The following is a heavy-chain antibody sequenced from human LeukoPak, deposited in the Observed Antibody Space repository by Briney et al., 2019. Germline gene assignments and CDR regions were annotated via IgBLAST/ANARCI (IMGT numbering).Heavy chain of an antibody. CDR3: VKGQRYYDSSGYYSIEYFQH. D-gene: IGHD3-22*01. CDR2: ISSNGGST. J-gene: IGHJ1*01. CDR1: GFTVSSSF. Sequence: PGGSLRLSCVGSGFTVSSSFMSWVRQAPGKGLEYVSAISSNGGSTYYADSVKGRFTISRDNSKNTLYLQMSSLRAEDTAVYYCVKGQRYYDSSGYYSIEYFQHWGQGTLVTVSS. V-gene: IGHV3-64D*09.